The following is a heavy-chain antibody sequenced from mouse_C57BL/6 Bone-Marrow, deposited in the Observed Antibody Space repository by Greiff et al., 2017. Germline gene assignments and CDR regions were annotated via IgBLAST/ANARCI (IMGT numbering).Heavy chain of an antibody. CDR3: AKSRGWLRPYYYAMDY. CDR1: GYTFTSYW. CDR2: FYPGSGST. D-gene: IGHD3-2*02. Sequence: QVQLQQPGAELVKPGASVKMSCKASGYTFTSYWITWVKQGPGQGLGWIGDFYPGSGSTNYNEKFKSKATLTVDTSSSTAYMQLSSLTSEDSAVYYCAKSRGWLRPYYYAMDYWGQGTSVTVSS. J-gene: IGHJ4*01. V-gene: IGHV1-55*01.